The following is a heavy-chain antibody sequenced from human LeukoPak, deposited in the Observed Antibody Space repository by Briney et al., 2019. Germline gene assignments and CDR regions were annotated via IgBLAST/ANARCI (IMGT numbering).Heavy chain of an antibody. CDR1: GFTLSSYA. Sequence: PGGSLRLSCAASGFTLSSYAMSWVRQAPGKGLEWVSAISGSGGSTYYADSVKGRFTISRDNSKNTLYLQMNSLRAEDTAVYYCAKDGAYYYGSGSSHDYWGQGTLVTVSS. V-gene: IGHV3-23*01. CDR2: ISGSGGST. CDR3: AKDGAYYYGSGSSHDY. J-gene: IGHJ4*02. D-gene: IGHD3-10*01.